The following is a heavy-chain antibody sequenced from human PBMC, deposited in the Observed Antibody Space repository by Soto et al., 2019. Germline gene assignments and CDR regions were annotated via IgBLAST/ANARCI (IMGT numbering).Heavy chain of an antibody. D-gene: IGHD5-12*01. CDR3: ARPRGVATPDFRWYDY. J-gene: IGHJ4*02. V-gene: IGHV1-8*01. Sequence: ASVKGSCKAAGYAFTSYDIDWVRQATGQGLEWMGWMNPNSGNTGYAQKFQGRVTMTRNTSISTAYMELSSLRSEDTAVYYCARPRGVATPDFRWYDYWGQGTPVTVSS. CDR1: GYAFTSYD. CDR2: MNPNSGNT.